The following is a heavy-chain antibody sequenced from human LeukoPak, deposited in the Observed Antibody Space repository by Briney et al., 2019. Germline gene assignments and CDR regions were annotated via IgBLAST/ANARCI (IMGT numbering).Heavy chain of an antibody. CDR1: GFTFSSYS. CDR2: ISSSSSTI. Sequence: LAGGSLRLSCAASGFTFSSYSMTWVRQAPGKGLEWVSYISSSSSTIYYADSVKGRFTISRDNAKNSLYLQMNSLRDEDTAVYYCARTKYCSGGSCYSGSDYWGQGTLVTVSS. D-gene: IGHD2-15*01. V-gene: IGHV3-48*02. CDR3: ARTKYCSGGSCYSGSDY. J-gene: IGHJ4*02.